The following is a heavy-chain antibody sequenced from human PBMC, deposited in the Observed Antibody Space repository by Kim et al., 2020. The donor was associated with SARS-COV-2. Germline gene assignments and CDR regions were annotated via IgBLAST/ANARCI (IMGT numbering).Heavy chain of an antibody. CDR2: INHSGST. J-gene: IGHJ3*02. CDR1: GGSFSGYY. V-gene: IGHV4-34*01. CDR3: ARGRSGWYPDAFDI. D-gene: IGHD6-19*01. Sequence: SETLSLTCAVYGGSFSGYYWSWIRQPPGKGLEWIGEINHSGSTNYNPSLKSRVTISVDTSKNQFSLKLSSVTAADTAVYYCARGRSGWYPDAFDIWGQGT.